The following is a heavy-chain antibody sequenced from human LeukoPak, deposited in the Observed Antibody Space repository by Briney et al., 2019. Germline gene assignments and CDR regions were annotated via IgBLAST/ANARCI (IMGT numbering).Heavy chain of an antibody. CDR1: GFTFSSSG. J-gene: IGHJ4*02. CDR3: AKDRDRLWFGEFLGY. CDR2: ISYDGSHK. Sequence: PGGSLRLSCAASGFTFSSSGMHWVRQAPGKGLEWVAVISYDGSHKYYADSVKGRFTISRDNSKNTLYLQMNSLRTEDTAVYYCAKDRDRLWFGEFLGYWGQGTLVTVSS. V-gene: IGHV3-30*18. D-gene: IGHD3-10*01.